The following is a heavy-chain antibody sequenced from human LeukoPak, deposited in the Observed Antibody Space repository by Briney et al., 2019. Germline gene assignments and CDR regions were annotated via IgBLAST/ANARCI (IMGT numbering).Heavy chain of an antibody. Sequence: SVKVSCKASGGTFSSYAISWVRQAPGQGLEWMGRIIPIFGTANHAQKFQGRVTITTDESTSTAYMELSSLRSEDTAVYYCASGEYYYDSSGYLPGGYFDYWGQGTLVTVSS. CDR2: IIPIFGTA. CDR3: ASGEYYYDSSGYLPGGYFDY. CDR1: GGTFSSYA. V-gene: IGHV1-69*05. J-gene: IGHJ4*02. D-gene: IGHD3-22*01.